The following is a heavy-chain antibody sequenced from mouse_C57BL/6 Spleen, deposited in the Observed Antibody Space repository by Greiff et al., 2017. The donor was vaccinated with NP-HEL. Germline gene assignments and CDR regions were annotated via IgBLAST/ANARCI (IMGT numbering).Heavy chain of an antibody. CDR1: GYTFTSYW. CDR2: IYPSDSET. Sequence: QVQLQQPGAELVRPGSSVKLSCKASGYTFTSYWMDWVKQRPGQGLEWIGNIYPSDSETHYNQKFKDKATLTVDKSSSTAYMQLSSLTSEDSAVYYCARSGGLLRNAMDYWGQGTSVTVSS. D-gene: IGHD2-3*01. CDR3: ARSGGLLRNAMDY. V-gene: IGHV1-61*01. J-gene: IGHJ4*01.